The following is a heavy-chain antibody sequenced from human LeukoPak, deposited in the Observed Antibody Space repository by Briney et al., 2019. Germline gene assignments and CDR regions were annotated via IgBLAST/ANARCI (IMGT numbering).Heavy chain of an antibody. CDR2: ISSSNSMI. J-gene: IGHJ4*02. D-gene: IGHD2-2*03. V-gene: IGHV3-48*01. Sequence: EGSLGISCTASGFPFSDYSMNWVRQAPGKGLEWIAYISSSNSMIYYADSVKGRFTVSRDNAKNSLYLLMNSLRAADTAVYYCARDRYLDIDYWGQGTLVTVSS. CDR3: ARDRYLDIDY. CDR1: GFPFSDYS.